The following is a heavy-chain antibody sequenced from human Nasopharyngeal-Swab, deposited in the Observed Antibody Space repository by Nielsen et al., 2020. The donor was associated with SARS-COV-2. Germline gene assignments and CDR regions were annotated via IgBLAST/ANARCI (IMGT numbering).Heavy chain of an antibody. CDR3: ASLEGITVAGTLIDY. CDR1: GGSISSSSYY. J-gene: IGHJ4*02. V-gene: IGHV4-39*01. D-gene: IGHD6-19*01. Sequence: SETLSLTCTVSGGSISSSSYYWGWIRQPPGKGLEWSGSIYYSGSTYYNPSLKRRVTISVDTSKNQFSLKLSSVTAADTAVYYCASLEGITVAGTLIDYWGQGTLVTVSS. CDR2: IYYSGST.